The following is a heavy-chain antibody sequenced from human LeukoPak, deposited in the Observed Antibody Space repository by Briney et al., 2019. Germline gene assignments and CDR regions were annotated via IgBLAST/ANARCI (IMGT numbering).Heavy chain of an antibody. V-gene: IGHV3-49*03. D-gene: IGHD3-3*02. CDR1: GFTFGDYD. CDR2: ITNKAYGGTT. J-gene: IGHJ4*02. CDR3: ARSGVSSFTYLTY. Sequence: GGPLRLSCTASGFTFGDYDMTWFRQAPGKGLEWVGFITNKAYGGTTEYAASVRGRFTISRDDSKSIAYLTMNSLKSEDPAVYYCARSGVSSFTYLTYWGQANLVTVSS.